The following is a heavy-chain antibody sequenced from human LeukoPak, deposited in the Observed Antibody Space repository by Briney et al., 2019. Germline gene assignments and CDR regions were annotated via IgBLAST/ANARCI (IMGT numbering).Heavy chain of an antibody. V-gene: IGHV4-39*01. D-gene: IGHD7-27*01. J-gene: IGHJ4*02. CDR2: IYYSGST. Sequence: SETLSLTCTVSGGSISSSSYYWGWIRQPPGKGLEWIGSIYYSGSTYYNPSLKSRVTISVDTSKNQFSLKLSSVTAADTAVYYCTRLSAYWGFDYWGQGTLVTVSS. CDR1: GGSISSSSYY. CDR3: TRLSAYWGFDY.